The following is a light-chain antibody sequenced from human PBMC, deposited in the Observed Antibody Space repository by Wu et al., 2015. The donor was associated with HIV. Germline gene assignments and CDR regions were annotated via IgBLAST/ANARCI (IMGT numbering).Light chain of an antibody. CDR2: RTS. CDR1: QNINIW. Sequence: DIQMTQSPSTLSASVGDRVTITCRASQNINIWLAWYQQKPGKAPKLLIYRTSNLESGVPSRFSGSGSGTEFTLTIDSLQPDDFATYYCQQFTTYSSYTFGQGTKLEIK. J-gene: IGKJ2*01. V-gene: IGKV1-5*03. CDR3: QQFTTYSSYT.